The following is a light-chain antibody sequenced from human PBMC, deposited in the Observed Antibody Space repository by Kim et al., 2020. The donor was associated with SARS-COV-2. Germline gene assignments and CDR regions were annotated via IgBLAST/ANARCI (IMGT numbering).Light chain of an antibody. CDR1: QTVVTY. V-gene: IGKV3-11*01. CDR2: DPS. Sequence: MTTGKRAPLSGRADQTVVTYLACYQQKPGQAPRLFIYDPSNRATDIPARFSGSESGTDFTLTISSLEPEDFAVYYCQQRRRWPITFGQGTRLEIK. J-gene: IGKJ5*01. CDR3: QQRRRWPIT.